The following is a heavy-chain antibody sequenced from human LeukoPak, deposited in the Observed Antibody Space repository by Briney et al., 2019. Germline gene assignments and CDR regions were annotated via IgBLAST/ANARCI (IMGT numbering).Heavy chain of an antibody. CDR3: ARGGNLSWNYYYMDV. J-gene: IGHJ6*03. Sequence: SETLSLTCAVYGGSFSGYYWSWIRQPPGKGLEWIGEINHSGSTNYNPSLKSRVTISVDTSKNQFSLKLSSVTAADTAVYYCARGGNLSWNYYYMDVWGKGTTVTVSS. CDR1: GGSFSGYY. D-gene: IGHD4-23*01. V-gene: IGHV4-34*01. CDR2: INHSGST.